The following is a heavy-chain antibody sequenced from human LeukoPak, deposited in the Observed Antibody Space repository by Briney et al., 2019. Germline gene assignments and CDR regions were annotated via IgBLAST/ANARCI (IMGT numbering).Heavy chain of an antibody. CDR2: IYYSGST. CDR1: GGSVSSGSYH. Sequence: PSETLSLTCTVSGGSVSSGSYHWSWIRQPPGKGLEWIGYIYYSGSTNYNPSLKSRVTISVDTPKNQFSLKLSSVTAADTAVYYCASRPVDSSGYYPYYFDYWGQGTLVTVSS. CDR3: ASRPVDSSGYYPYYFDY. V-gene: IGHV4-61*01. J-gene: IGHJ4*02. D-gene: IGHD3-22*01.